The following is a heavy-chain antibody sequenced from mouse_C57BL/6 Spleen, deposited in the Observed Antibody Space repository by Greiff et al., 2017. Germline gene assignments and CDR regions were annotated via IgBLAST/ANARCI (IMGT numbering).Heavy chain of an antibody. CDR2: IHPNSGST. CDR3: ARSGGNYNLDY. Sequence: QVQLQQPGAELVKPGASVKLSCKASGYTFTSYWMHWVKQRPGQGLEWIGMIHPNSGSTNYNEKFKSKATLTVDKSSSTAYMQLSSLTSEDSAVYYCARSGGNYNLDYWGQGTTLTVSS. CDR1: GYTFTSYW. V-gene: IGHV1-64*01. J-gene: IGHJ2*01. D-gene: IGHD2-1*01.